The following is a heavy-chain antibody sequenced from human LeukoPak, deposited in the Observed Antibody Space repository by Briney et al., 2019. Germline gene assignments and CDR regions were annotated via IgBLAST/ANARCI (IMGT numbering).Heavy chain of an antibody. CDR3: ARYYYDSSGYYYWFDP. CDR2: IYSGGST. CDR1: GFTVSSNY. Sequence: GGSLRLSCAASGFTVSSNYMSWVRQAPGKGVEWVSVIYSGGSTYYADSVKGRFTISRDNSKNTLYLQMNSLRAEDTAVYYCARYYYDSSGYYYWFDPWGQGTLVTVSS. V-gene: IGHV3-53*01. J-gene: IGHJ5*02. D-gene: IGHD3-22*01.